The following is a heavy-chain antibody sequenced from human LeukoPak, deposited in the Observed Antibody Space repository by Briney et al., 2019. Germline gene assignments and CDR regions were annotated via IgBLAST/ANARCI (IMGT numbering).Heavy chain of an antibody. J-gene: IGHJ3*02. CDR1: GFTFDDYA. CDR3: AKDSSSSSWSGACDI. CDR2: ISWNSGSI. V-gene: IGHV3-9*01. Sequence: GGSLRLSCAASGFTFDDYAMHWVRQAQGTGLELVSGISWNSGSIGYADSVKGRFTISRDNAKNSLYLQMNSLRAEDTALYYCAKDSSSSSWSGACDIWGQGTMVSVSS. D-gene: IGHD6-13*01.